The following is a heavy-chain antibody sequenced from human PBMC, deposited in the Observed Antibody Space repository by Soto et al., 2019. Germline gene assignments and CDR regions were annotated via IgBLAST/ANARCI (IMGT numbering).Heavy chain of an antibody. CDR1: GFTFSSYA. V-gene: IGHV3-30-3*01. CDR2: ISYDGSNK. Sequence: QVQLVESGGGVVQPGRSLRLSCAASGFTFSSYAMHWVRQAPGKGLEWVAVISYDGSNKYYADSVKGRFTISRDNSKNTLYLQMNSLRAEDTAVYYCAGSGESSSWTNHYYYGMDVWGQGTTVTVSS. D-gene: IGHD6-13*01. J-gene: IGHJ6*02. CDR3: AGSGESSSWTNHYYYGMDV.